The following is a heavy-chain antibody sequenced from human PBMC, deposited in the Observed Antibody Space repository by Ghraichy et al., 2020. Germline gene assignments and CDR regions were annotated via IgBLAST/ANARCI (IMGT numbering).Heavy chain of an antibody. D-gene: IGHD5-12*01. V-gene: IGHV4-39*01. J-gene: IGHJ4*02. CDR1: GDSVKNINYF. CDR2: VYYSGNT. Sequence: SETLSLTCNVSGDSVKNINYFWGWIRQPPGKGLEWIGNVYYSGNTYYTPSLKSRVTISVDTSKNQFSLRLSSVTTADTAVYYCAGPRRPYSAYGAFDFWGQGILVTVSS. CDR3: AGPRRPYSAYGAFDF.